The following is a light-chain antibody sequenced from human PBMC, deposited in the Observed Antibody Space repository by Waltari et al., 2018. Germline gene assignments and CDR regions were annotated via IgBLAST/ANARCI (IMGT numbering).Light chain of an antibody. CDR1: TSDVGGYNY. V-gene: IGLV2-14*01. J-gene: IGLJ3*02. Sequence: QSALTQPASVSGSPGQSITISCTGTTSDVGGYNYVSWYQQHPGSAPKLILYEVSTPPSGVSNRFSGSKSGTTASLTISGLQAEDEADYYCSSYTRSTTLVFGGGTKLTVL. CDR3: SSYTRSTTLV. CDR2: EVS.